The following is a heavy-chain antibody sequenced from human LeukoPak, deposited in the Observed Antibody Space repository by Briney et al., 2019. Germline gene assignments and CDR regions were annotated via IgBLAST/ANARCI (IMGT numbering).Heavy chain of an antibody. V-gene: IGHV3-20*04. CDR1: GFTFDDYG. J-gene: IGHJ3*02. D-gene: IGHD2-15*01. CDR3: ARELVVAATYVAFDI. CDR2: INWNGGST. Sequence: GGSLRLSCAASGFTFDDYGMSWVRHAPGKGLEWVSGINWNGGSTGYADSVKGRFTISRDNAKNSLYLQMNSLRAEDTALYYCARELVVAATYVAFDIWGQGTMVTVSS.